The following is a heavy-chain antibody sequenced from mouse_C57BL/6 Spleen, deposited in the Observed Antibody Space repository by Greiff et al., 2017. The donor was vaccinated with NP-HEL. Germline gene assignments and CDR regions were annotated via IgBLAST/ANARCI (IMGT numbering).Heavy chain of an antibody. Sequence: EVQLQESGGGLVQPGGSMKLSCVASGFTFSNYWMNWVRQSPEKGLEWVAQIRLKSDNYATHYAESVKGRFTISRDDSKSSVYLQMNHLRAEDTGIYCGTGGWLLEGFDYWGQGTTLTVSS. CDR2: IRLKSDNYAT. J-gene: IGHJ2*01. V-gene: IGHV6-3*01. D-gene: IGHD2-3*01. CDR1: GFTFSNYW. CDR3: TGGWLLEGFDY.